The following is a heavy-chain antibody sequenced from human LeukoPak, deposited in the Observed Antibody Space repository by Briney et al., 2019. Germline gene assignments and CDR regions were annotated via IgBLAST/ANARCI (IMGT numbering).Heavy chain of an antibody. D-gene: IGHD7-27*01. J-gene: IGHJ4*02. CDR3: ARANWGSYYFDY. Sequence: GGSLRLSCAASGITFSSYWMSWVRQAPGKGLEWVANIKQDGSEKYYVDSVKGRFTISRDNAKNSLYLQMNSLRAEDTAVYYCARANWGSYYFDYWGQGTLVTVSS. CDR1: GITFSSYW. CDR2: IKQDGSEK. V-gene: IGHV3-7*01.